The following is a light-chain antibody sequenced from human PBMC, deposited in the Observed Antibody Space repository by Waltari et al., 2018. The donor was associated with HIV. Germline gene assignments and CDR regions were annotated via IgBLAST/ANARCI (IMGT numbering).Light chain of an antibody. J-gene: IGKJ2*01. CDR1: QHIGFN. CDR2: ATS. CDR3: QQSHGLPYT. V-gene: IGKV1-39*01. Sequence: DIQMTQSPTSLSASVADKVTINCRASQHIGFNVNWYQYKTGRAPSLLIAATSNLQSGVPSRFSGSGFGTHFSLTISGPRSDDFAQYFCQQSHGLPYTFGQGTRLEI.